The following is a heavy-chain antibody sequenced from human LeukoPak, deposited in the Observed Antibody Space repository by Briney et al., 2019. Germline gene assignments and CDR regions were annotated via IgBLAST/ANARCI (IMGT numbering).Heavy chain of an antibody. D-gene: IGHD3-3*01. CDR2: MSYDGSDK. CDR3: ARVGLGSGFPFDS. CDR1: GFTFSSYV. J-gene: IGHJ4*02. V-gene: IGHV3-30-3*01. Sequence: GGSLRLSCAASGFTFSSYVMHWVRQAPGKGLEWVAVMSYDGSDKFYADSVKGRFTISRDNSKNTLYLQMNSLRTEDTAVYYCARVGLGSGFPFDSWGQGTLVTVSS.